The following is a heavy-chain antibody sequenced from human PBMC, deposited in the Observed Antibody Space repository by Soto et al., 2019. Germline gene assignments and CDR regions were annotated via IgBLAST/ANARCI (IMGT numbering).Heavy chain of an antibody. V-gene: IGHV4-34*01. CDR3: ARAGDYGDYSFDY. Sequence: QVQLQQWGAGLLKPSETLSLTCAVYGGSFSGYYWSWIRQPPGKGLGWIGEINHSGSTNYNPSLKSRVTISVDTSKNQFSLKLSSVTAADTAVYYCARAGDYGDYSFDYWGQGTLVTVSS. CDR1: GGSFSGYY. D-gene: IGHD4-17*01. CDR2: INHSGST. J-gene: IGHJ4*02.